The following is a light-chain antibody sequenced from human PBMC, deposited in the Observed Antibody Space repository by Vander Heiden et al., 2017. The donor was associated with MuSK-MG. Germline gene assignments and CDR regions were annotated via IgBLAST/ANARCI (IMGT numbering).Light chain of an antibody. CDR1: QSVSTN. V-gene: IGKV3-15*01. J-gene: IGKJ1*01. CDR2: GAF. CDR3: QQYNDWPWT. Sequence: ELVMTQSPATLSVSPGERATLSCRASQSVSTNLAWYQHRPGQPPRLHIYGAFTRATGVAGRFSGSASGTDFTLTISSLQSEDFALYYCQQYNDWPWTFGQGTKVEIK.